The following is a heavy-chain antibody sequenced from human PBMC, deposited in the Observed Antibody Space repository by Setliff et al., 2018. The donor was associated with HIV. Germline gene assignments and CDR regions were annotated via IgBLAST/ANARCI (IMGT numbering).Heavy chain of an antibody. CDR3: AGNGFWSGYSTILDY. V-gene: IGHV3-11*01. Sequence: PGGSLRLSCAASGFTFSDYYMSWIRQAPGKGLEWVAYISSSGSTIYYADSVKGRFTISRDNAKNSLYLQMNSLRAEDTAVYYCAGNGFWSGYSTILDYWGQGTMVTVSS. CDR1: GFTFSDYY. D-gene: IGHD3-3*01. J-gene: IGHJ4*03. CDR2: ISSSGSTI.